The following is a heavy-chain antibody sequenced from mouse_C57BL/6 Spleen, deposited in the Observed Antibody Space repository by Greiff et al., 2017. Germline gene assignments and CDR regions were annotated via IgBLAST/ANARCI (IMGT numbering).Heavy chain of an antibody. CDR3: ARYLTTVVAGDY. CDR1: GYTFTDYY. J-gene: IGHJ2*01. Sequence: QVQLKESGPELVKPGASVKISCKASGYTFTDYYINWVKQRPGQGLEWIGWLFPGSGSTYYNEKFKGKATLTVDKSSSTAYMLLSSLTSEDSAVYFCARYLTTVVAGDYWGQGTTLTVSS. V-gene: IGHV1-75*01. D-gene: IGHD1-1*01. CDR2: LFPGSGST.